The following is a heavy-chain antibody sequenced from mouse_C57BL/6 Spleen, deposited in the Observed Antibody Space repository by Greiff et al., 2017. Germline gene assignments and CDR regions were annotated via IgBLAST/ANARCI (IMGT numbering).Heavy chain of an antibody. Sequence: EASGPGLVKPSQSLSLTCSVTGYSITSGYYWNWIRQFPGNKLEWMGYISYDGSNNYNPSLKNRISITRDTSKNQFFLKLNSVTTEDTATYYCARRGGYYFDYWGQGTTLTVSS. CDR2: ISYDGSN. V-gene: IGHV3-6*01. D-gene: IGHD1-1*02. CDR1: GYSITSGYY. CDR3: ARRGGYYFDY. J-gene: IGHJ2*01.